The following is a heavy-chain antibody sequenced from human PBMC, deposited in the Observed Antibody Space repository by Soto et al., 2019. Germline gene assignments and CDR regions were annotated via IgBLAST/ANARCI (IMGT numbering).Heavy chain of an antibody. CDR3: ARSTYCNGGSCFPQY. D-gene: IGHD2-15*01. V-gene: IGHV3-30*03. J-gene: IGHJ4*02. CDR2: ITYDGSYR. CDR1: GFILCHYG. Sequence: QVQVEEFGRGVARPERPETLLCRRPGFILCHYGSQWVPRAPGKGLEWVAMITYDGSYRYYRDSVQRRFTISRDDSKNTVYLQMNSLRAEDTATYYCARSTYCNGGSCFPQYWGPGTLVTVSS.